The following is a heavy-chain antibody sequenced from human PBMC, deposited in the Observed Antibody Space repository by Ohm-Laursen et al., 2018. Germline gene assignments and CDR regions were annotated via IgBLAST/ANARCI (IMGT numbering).Heavy chain of an antibody. CDR1: GFTFSSHW. V-gene: IGHV3-7*01. D-gene: IGHD2-15*01. CDR2: IQEDGSQK. CDR3: ARVLEYCSGGSCYDDY. J-gene: IGHJ4*02. Sequence: SLRLSCSASGFTFSSHWMSWVRQAPGKGLEWVANIQEDGSQKYYVDSVKGRFTISRDNAKNSLYLQMNSLRAEDTAVYYCARVLEYCSGGSCYDDYWGQGTLVTVSS.